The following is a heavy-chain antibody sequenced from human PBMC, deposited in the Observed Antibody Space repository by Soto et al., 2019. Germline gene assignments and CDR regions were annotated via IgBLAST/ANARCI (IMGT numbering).Heavy chain of an antibody. J-gene: IGHJ3*02. CDR1: GYTFTSYY. D-gene: IGHD2-15*01. Sequence: ASVKVSCKASGYTFTSYYMHWVRQAPGQGLEWMGIINPSGGSTSYAQKFQGGVTMTRDTSTSTVYMELSSLRSEDTAVYYCAGYCSGGSCYHAFEIWGQGTMVTVSS. V-gene: IGHV1-46*03. CDR3: AGYCSGGSCYHAFEI. CDR2: INPSGGST.